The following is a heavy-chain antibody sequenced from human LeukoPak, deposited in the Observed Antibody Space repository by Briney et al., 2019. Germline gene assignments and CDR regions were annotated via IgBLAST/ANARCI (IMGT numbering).Heavy chain of an antibody. Sequence: ASVKVSCKASGYTFTGYYMHWVRQAPGQGLEWMGWINPNSGGTNYAQKFRGRVTMTRDTSISTAYMELSRLRSDDTGVYYCARVRGNWNSIIWFDPWGQGTLVTVSS. CDR1: GYTFTGYY. D-gene: IGHD1-7*01. CDR2: INPNSGGT. CDR3: ARVRGNWNSIIWFDP. V-gene: IGHV1-2*02. J-gene: IGHJ5*02.